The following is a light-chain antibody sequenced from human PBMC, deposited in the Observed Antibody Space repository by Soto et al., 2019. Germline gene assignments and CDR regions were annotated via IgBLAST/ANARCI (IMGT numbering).Light chain of an antibody. Sequence: DIQLTQSPSFLSASVGDRVTITCRASQGISSYLAWYQQKPGKAPKVLIYAASTLQSGVPSRFSGSGSRTEFTLTIRSLQPEDFATYYCQQLNSYPLTFGGGTKVEIK. CDR1: QGISSY. CDR3: QQLNSYPLT. CDR2: AAS. V-gene: IGKV1-9*01. J-gene: IGKJ4*01.